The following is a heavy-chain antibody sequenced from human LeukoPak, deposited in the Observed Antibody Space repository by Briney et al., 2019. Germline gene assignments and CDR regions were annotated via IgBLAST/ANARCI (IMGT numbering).Heavy chain of an antibody. D-gene: IGHD1-1*01. CDR3: ARDSRYNWNDGWFDP. Sequence: SSVKVSCKASGGTFSSYAIGWVLQAPGQGLEWIGGIIPIFGTANYAQKFQGRVTITAEESTSTAYMELSSLRSEDTAVYYCARDSRYNWNDGWFDPWGQGTLVTVSS. CDR1: GGTFSSYA. J-gene: IGHJ5*02. CDR2: IIPIFGTA. V-gene: IGHV1-69*01.